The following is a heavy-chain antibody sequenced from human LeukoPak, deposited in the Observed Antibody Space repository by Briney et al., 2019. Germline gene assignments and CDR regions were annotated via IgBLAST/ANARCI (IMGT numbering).Heavy chain of an antibody. J-gene: IGHJ3*02. CDR2: LSGSGGST. CDR1: GFASSAFA. V-gene: IGHV3-23*01. Sequence: GESLRLSCAASGFASSAFAMTWVRQAPGKGLEWVSTLSGSGGSTYYADSVKGRFTISRDNPKNMVYLQMDSLRAEDTAIYFCAKNRDKIAMIRGGDPFDIWGQGTMVTVSS. D-gene: IGHD3-10*01. CDR3: AKNRDKIAMIRGGDPFDI.